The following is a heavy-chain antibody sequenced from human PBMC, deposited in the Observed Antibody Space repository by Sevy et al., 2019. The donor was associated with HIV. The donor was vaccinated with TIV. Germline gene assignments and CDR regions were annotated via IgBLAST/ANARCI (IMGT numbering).Heavy chain of an antibody. J-gene: IGHJ6*02. CDR2: ISYDGSNK. D-gene: IGHD4-17*01. V-gene: IGHV3-30*04. CDR1: GFTFSSYA. CDR3: ARAMTKLNYYYGMDV. Sequence: GGSLRLSCAASGFTFSSYAMHWVRQAPGKGLEWVAVISYDGSNKYYADSVKGRFTISRDNSKNTLYLQMNSLRAEDTAVYYCARAMTKLNYYYGMDVWGQGTTVTVSS.